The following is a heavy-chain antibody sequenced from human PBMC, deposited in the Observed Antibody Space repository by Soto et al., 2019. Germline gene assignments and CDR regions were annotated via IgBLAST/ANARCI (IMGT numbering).Heavy chain of an antibody. D-gene: IGHD2-2*01. Sequence: GASVKVSCKASGYTSTNYGMHWVRQAPGQRLEWMGWINAGSGNTKYSQKFQGRITITRDTSASTVYMELSSLRSEDTAVYYCAYDIIVIQGAKGLDYWGQGALVTVSS. CDR3: AYDIIVIQGAKGLDY. CDR2: INAGSGNT. CDR1: GYTSTNYG. V-gene: IGHV1-3*01. J-gene: IGHJ4*02.